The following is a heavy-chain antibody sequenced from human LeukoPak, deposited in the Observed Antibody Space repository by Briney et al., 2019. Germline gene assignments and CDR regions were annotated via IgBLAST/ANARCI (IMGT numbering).Heavy chain of an antibody. CDR1: GYTFTSYG. D-gene: IGHD1-26*01. V-gene: IGHV1-69*05. Sequence: ASVKVSCKASGYTFTSYGISWVRQAPGQGLEWMGRIIPIFGTANYAQKFQGRVTITTDESTSTAYMELSSLRSEDTAVYYCARGGAPGIVGAKAHWGQGTLVTVSS. CDR3: ARGGAPGIVGAKAH. CDR2: IIPIFGTA. J-gene: IGHJ4*02.